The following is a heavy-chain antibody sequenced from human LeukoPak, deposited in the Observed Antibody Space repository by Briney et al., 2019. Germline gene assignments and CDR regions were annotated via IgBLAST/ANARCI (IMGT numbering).Heavy chain of an antibody. Sequence: NPSETLSLTCTVSGGSISSYYWSWIRQPPGKGLEWIGYIYYSGSTNYNPSLKSRVTISVDTSKNQFSLKLSSVTAADTAVYYCARATSGIAAAGQLYFDYWGQGTLVTASS. CDR3: ARATSGIAAAGQLYFDY. CDR2: IYYSGST. CDR1: GGSISSYY. V-gene: IGHV4-59*01. J-gene: IGHJ4*02. D-gene: IGHD6-13*01.